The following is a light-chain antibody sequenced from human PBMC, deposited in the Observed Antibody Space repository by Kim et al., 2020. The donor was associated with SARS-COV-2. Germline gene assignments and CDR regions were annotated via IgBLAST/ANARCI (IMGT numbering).Light chain of an antibody. CDR2: DVT. J-gene: IGLJ2*01. CDR3: SSYTAASTWT. V-gene: IGLV2-14*03. CDR1: SSDIGGYKS. Sequence: GQSITISCIGSSSDIGGYKSVSWYQQHPGKPPKLMISDVTKRPSGVSNRFSGSKSGNTASLTISGLQADDEADYYCSSYTAASTWTFGGGTKVTVL.